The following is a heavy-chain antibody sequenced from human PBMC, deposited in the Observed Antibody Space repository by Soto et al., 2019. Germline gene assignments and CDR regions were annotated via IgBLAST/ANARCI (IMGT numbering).Heavy chain of an antibody. Sequence: SETLSLTCTVSGGSISGYYWSWIRQPPGKGLEWIGYMYNTGSTVYNPSFKSRVTISVDTSKNQFSLKLSSVTAADTAVYYCARVTTAAGPPNWFDPWGQGTLVTVSS. CDR2: MYNTGST. D-gene: IGHD6-13*01. CDR1: GGSISGYY. J-gene: IGHJ5*02. CDR3: ARVTTAAGPPNWFDP. V-gene: IGHV4-59*01.